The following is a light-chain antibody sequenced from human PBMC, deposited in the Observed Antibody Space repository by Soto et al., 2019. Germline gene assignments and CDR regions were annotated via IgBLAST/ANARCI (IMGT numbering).Light chain of an antibody. Sequence: DIQMTQSPSTLSASIGDRVTITCRASQSISSWLAWYQQKPGKAPKLLIYMASNLQSGVPSRFSGSGSGTEFTLTISSLQPDDFATYYCQHYNGYSRIFGQGTKVEIK. CDR3: QHYNGYSRI. V-gene: IGKV1-5*03. J-gene: IGKJ1*01. CDR2: MAS. CDR1: QSISSW.